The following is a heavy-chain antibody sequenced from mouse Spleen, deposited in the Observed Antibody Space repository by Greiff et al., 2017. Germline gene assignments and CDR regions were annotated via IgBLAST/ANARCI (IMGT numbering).Heavy chain of an antibody. CDR3: ARRYFDV. J-gene: IGHJ1*01. CDR2: ISSGGSYT. CDR1: GFTFSSYA. Sequence: EVHLVESGGGLVKPGGSLKLSCAASGFTFSSYAMSWVRQTPEKRLEWVATISSGGSYTYYPDSVKGRFTISRDNAKNTLYLQMSSLRSEDTAMYYCARRYFDVWGAGTTVTVSS. V-gene: IGHV5-9-3*01.